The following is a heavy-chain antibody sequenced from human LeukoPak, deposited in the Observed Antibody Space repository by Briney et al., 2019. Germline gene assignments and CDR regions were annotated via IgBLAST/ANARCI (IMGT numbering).Heavy chain of an antibody. D-gene: IGHD5-12*01. CDR1: GGSISSSSYY. Sequence: PSETLSLTCTVSGGSISSSSYYWGWIRQPPGKGLEWIGYISSSGSVNDNPSLRSRVTISVDTSKNQFFLNLSSVSAADTAVYYCARIPLGYSGAYYFDYWGQGTLVTVSP. CDR3: ARIPLGYSGAYYFDY. J-gene: IGHJ4*02. CDR2: ISSSGSV. V-gene: IGHV4-61*05.